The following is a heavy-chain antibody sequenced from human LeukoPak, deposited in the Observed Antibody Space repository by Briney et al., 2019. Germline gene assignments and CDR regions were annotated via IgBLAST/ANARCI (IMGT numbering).Heavy chain of an antibody. Sequence: ASVTVSCKASGYTFTDYYMHWVRQAPGQGLEWMGRINPNSGGTNYAQKFQDRVTMTRYTSISTAYMEMSRLRSDDTAVYYFARDPYDYVWVSYRYTGVSIDYWGQGTLVTVSS. CDR1: GYTFTDYY. J-gene: IGHJ4*02. V-gene: IGHV1-2*06. CDR2: INPNSGGT. D-gene: IGHD3-16*02. CDR3: ARDPYDYVWVSYRYTGVSIDY.